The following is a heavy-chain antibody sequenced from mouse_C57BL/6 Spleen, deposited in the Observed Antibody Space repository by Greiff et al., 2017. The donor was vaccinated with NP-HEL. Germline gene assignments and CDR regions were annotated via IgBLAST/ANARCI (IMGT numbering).Heavy chain of an antibody. V-gene: IGHV1-64*01. CDR1: GYTFTSYW. D-gene: IGHD1-1*02. J-gene: IGHJ4*01. CDR3: ARSDYPYYYAMDY. Sequence: VQLQQPGAELVKPGASVKLSCKASGYTFTSYWMHWVKQRPGQGLEWIGMIHPNSGSTNYNEKFKSKATLTADKSSSTAYMQLSSLTSEDSAVYFCARSDYPYYYAMDYWGQGTSVTVSS. CDR2: IHPNSGST.